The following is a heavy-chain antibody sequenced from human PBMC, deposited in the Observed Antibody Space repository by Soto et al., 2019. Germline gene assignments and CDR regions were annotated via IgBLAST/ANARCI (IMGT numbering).Heavy chain of an antibody. D-gene: IGHD3-3*01. CDR1: GGSMSSYH. J-gene: IGHJ5*02. CDR2: VYSSGGT. V-gene: IGHV4-4*07. CDR3: ARGQRFSDWFDP. Sequence: SETLSLTCTVSGGSMSSYHWTWIRQPAGKGLEWIGRVYSSGGTHYNPSLKSRVTISLDTSKNHFSLRLLSVTDADTAVYYCARGQRFSDWFDPWGQGTLVTVSS.